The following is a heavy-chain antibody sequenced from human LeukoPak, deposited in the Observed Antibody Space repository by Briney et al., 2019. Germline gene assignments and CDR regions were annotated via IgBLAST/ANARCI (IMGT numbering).Heavy chain of an antibody. V-gene: IGHV1-69*13. D-gene: IGHD2-2*01. CDR2: IIPIFGTA. CDR3: ARGSHVPAAIGWFDP. J-gene: IGHJ5*02. CDR1: GGTFSSYA. Sequence: AASVKVSCKASGGTFSSYAISWVRQAPGQGLEWMGGIIPIFGTANYAQKFQGRVTITADESTSTAYMELSSLRSEDTAVYYCARGSHVPAAIGWFDPWGQGTLVTVSS.